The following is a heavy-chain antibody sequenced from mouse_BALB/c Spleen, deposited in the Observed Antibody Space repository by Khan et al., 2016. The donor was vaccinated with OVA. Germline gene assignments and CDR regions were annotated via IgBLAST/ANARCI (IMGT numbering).Heavy chain of an antibody. CDR3: ARVGYNGTMDY. CDR1: GYTFTNNG. CDR2: INTYTGKP. Sequence: QIQLVQSGPELKKPGETVKISCKASGYTFTNNGMNWVKQAPGKGLKWMGWINTYTGKPTYADDFKGRFAFSLETSVSTAYLQINNLKIEDTATYFCARVGYNGTMDYWGQGTSVTDSS. D-gene: IGHD4-1*01. V-gene: IGHV9-3-1*01. J-gene: IGHJ4*01.